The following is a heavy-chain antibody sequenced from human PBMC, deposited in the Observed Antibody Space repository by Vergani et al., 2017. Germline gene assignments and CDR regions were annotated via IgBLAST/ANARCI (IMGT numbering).Heavy chain of an antibody. CDR2: ISYDGSNK. CDR1: GFTFSSYG. D-gene: IGHD6-13*01. Sequence: QVQLVESGGGVVQPGRSLRLSCAASGFTFSSYGMHWVRQAPGKGLEWVAVISYDGSNKYYADSVKGRFTISRDNSKNTLYLQMNSLRAEDTAVYYCARGTQQLVPGPGPYYYYYYMDVWGKGTTVTVSS. V-gene: IGHV3-30*03. CDR3: ARGTQQLVPGPGPYYYYYYMDV. J-gene: IGHJ6*03.